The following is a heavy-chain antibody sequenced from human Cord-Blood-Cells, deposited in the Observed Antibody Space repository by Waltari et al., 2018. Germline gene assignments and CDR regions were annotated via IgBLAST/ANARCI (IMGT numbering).Heavy chain of an antibody. CDR1: VFTFSSYG. J-gene: IGHJ5*02. Sequence: QVQLVESGGGVVQPGRSLRLSCAASVFTFSSYGMHWVRQAPGKGLEWVAVISYDGSNKYYADSVKGRFTISRDNSKNTLYLQMNSLRAEDTAVYYCARGVTSSSSEWFDPWGQGTLVTVSS. CDR2: ISYDGSNK. CDR3: ARGVTSSSSEWFDP. D-gene: IGHD6-6*01. V-gene: IGHV3-30*03.